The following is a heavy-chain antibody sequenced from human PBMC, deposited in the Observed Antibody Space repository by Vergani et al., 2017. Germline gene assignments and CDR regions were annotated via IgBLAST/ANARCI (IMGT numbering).Heavy chain of an antibody. D-gene: IGHD3-22*01. CDR2: ISSSSSYT. Sequence: VQLVESGGGLVQPGGSLRLSCAASGFTFSDYYMSWIRQAPGKGLEWVSYISSSSSYTNYADSVKGRFTISRDNSKNTLYLQMSSLRAEDTAVYYCVKGGWGYYDSSGPFDYWGQGTLVTVSS. J-gene: IGHJ4*02. CDR1: GFTFSDYY. CDR3: VKGGWGYYDSSGPFDY. V-gene: IGHV3-11*06.